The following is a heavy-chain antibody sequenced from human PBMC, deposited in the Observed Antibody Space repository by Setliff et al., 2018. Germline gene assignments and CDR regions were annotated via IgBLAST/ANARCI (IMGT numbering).Heavy chain of an antibody. D-gene: IGHD4-4*01. CDR3: ARASRFGTTVYRGDYYMDV. V-gene: IGHV7-4-1*02. CDR1: GYTFTNYA. Sequence: ASVKVSCKASGYTFTNYAMSWMRQAPGQGLEWMGWINTNTGNPSYAQGFTGRFVFSLDTSVSTAYLQISSLKSEDSAVYYCARASRFGTTVYRGDYYMDVWGKGTTVTVSS. J-gene: IGHJ6*03. CDR2: INTNTGNP.